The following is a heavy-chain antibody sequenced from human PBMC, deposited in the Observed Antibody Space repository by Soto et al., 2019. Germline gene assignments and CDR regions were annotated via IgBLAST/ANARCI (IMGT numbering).Heavy chain of an antibody. J-gene: IGHJ6*02. Sequence: ASVKVSCKASGYDFTAYDINWVRQASGQGLEWMGWMNPINGATGSARRFQGRVSMTRNTATGTAYLELTSLRSDDSAVYYCGRGPSPRAPAGGTPSFYATDVWG. V-gene: IGHV1-8*02. CDR2: MNPINGAT. CDR1: GYDFTAYD. D-gene: IGHD6-13*01. CDR3: GRGPSPRAPAGGTPSFYATDV.